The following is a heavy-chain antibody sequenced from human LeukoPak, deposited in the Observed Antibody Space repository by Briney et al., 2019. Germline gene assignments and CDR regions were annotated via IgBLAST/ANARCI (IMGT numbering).Heavy chain of an antibody. CDR3: ARDRSGFYSVDY. CDR1: GFTFSENN. CDR2: ISNDGNNY. J-gene: IGHJ4*02. V-gene: IGHV3-30-3*01. Sequence: PGGSLRLSCAASGFTFSENNVHWVRQAPGKGLEWVALISNDGNNYAYADSVKGRFTLSGDKSKTTLYLQMNSLRAGDTAVYYCARDRSGFYSVDYWGQGTLVTVSS. D-gene: IGHD5-12*01.